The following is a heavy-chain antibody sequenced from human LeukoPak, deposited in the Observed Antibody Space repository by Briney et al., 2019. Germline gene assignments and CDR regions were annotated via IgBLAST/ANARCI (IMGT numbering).Heavy chain of an antibody. CDR3: ATGDYGAFDI. V-gene: IGHV3-21*01. Sequence: PGGSLRLSCAASGFTFSTYSMNWVRQAPGKGLEWVSSISSSSSYIYYADSLKGRFTISRDNAKNSLYLQMNSLRAEDTAVYYCATGDYGAFDIWGQGTMVTVSS. D-gene: IGHD4-17*01. CDR1: GFTFSTYS. J-gene: IGHJ3*02. CDR2: ISSSSSYI.